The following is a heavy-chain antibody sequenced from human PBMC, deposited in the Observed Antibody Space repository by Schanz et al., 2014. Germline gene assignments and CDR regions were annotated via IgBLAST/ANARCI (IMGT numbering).Heavy chain of an antibody. D-gene: IGHD2-2*01. J-gene: IGHJ5*02. V-gene: IGHV1-69*08. Sequence: QVQLVQSGAEVKKPGSSVNVSCEASGGTFGRYTISWLRQAPGQGLEWMGRNIHVLGVTNYAQKFQGRVTITADKSTFTAYMDVSSLRSEDTAVYYCARDRRRYCSTASCLHDNWFDPWGQGTLVIVSS. CDR3: ARDRRRYCSTASCLHDNWFDP. CDR2: NIHVLGVT. CDR1: GGTFGRYT.